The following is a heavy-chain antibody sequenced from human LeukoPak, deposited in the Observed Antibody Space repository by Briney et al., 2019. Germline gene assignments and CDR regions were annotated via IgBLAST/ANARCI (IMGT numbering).Heavy chain of an antibody. CDR1: GFTFSSYW. D-gene: IGHD2-21*02. J-gene: IGHJ4*02. Sequence: GGSLRLSCTASGFTFSSYWMHWVRQAPGKGLVWVSRINTDGSSTSYADSVKGRFTISRDNAKNTLYLQMNSLRAEDTAVYYCATVRGGNTRDFDYWGQGTLVTVSS. V-gene: IGHV3-74*01. CDR3: ATVRGGNTRDFDY. CDR2: INTDGSST.